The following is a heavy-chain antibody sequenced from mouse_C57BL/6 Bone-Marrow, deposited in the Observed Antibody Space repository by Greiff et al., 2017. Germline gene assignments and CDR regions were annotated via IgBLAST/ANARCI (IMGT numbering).Heavy chain of an antibody. J-gene: IGHJ2*01. CDR3: AREGYDGYYFYFDY. Sequence: QVQLQQPGAELVMPGASVKLSCKASGYTITSYWMHWVKPRPGQGLEWIGEIDPSDSYTNYNQKFKGKSTLTVDKSSSTAYMQLSSLTSDDSAVYYCAREGYDGYYFYFDYWGQGTTLTVSS. CDR2: IDPSDSYT. CDR1: GYTITSYW. D-gene: IGHD2-3*01. V-gene: IGHV1-69*01.